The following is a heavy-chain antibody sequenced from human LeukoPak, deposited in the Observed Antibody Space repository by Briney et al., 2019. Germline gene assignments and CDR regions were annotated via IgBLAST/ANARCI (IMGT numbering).Heavy chain of an antibody. CDR3: AGAIGYFDY. CDR2: ISPDGSNQ. V-gene: IGHV3-30*03. Sequence: PGRSLRLSCAASGPTFSSHAMHWVRQAAGKRLEWVGVISPDGSNQYYIDSVKGRFTISRDNSKNTLYLQMNSLRTEDTAVYYCAGAIGYFDYWGQGTLVTVSS. J-gene: IGHJ4*02. CDR1: GPTFSSHA. D-gene: IGHD2-21*01.